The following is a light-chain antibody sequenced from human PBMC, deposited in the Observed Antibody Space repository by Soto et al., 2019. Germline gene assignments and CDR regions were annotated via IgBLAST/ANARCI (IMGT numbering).Light chain of an antibody. Sequence: EIVMTQSPGTLSLSPGESATLSCRASQSVSSNFASYQQKPGHAPRLLIYDTSTSATGVQAKFSGSGSGTEFTLTIRSLQSEDFAVYYCQQYNNWPLTFGQGTKLEIK. V-gene: IGKV3-15*01. J-gene: IGKJ2*01. CDR3: QQYNNWPLT. CDR1: QSVSSN. CDR2: DTS.